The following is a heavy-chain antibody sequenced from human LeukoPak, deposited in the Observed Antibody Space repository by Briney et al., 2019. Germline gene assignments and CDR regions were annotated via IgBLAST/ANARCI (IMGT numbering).Heavy chain of an antibody. J-gene: IGHJ4*02. CDR2: INHSGST. D-gene: IGHD4-17*01. CDR1: GESFSGYY. Sequence: SETLSLTCAVYGESFSGYYWSWIRQPPGKGLEWIGEINHSGSTNYNPSLKSRVTISVDTSKNQFSLKLSSVTAADTAVYYCARAHYDYGDDYWGQGTLVTVSS. V-gene: IGHV4-34*01. CDR3: ARAHYDYGDDY.